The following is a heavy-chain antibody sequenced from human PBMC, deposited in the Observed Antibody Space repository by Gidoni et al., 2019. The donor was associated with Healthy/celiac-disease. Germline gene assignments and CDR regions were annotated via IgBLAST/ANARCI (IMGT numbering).Heavy chain of an antibody. CDR1: GYTFTDYY. Sequence: EVQLVQSGAEVKKPGATVKISCKVSGYTFTDYYMPWVQQAPGKGLEWMGLVDPEDGETIYAEKFQGRVTITADTSTDTAYMELSSLRSEDTAVYYCARGGVTMIVVVITPDAFDIWGQGTMVTVSS. V-gene: IGHV1-69-2*01. CDR2: VDPEDGET. D-gene: IGHD3-22*01. J-gene: IGHJ3*02. CDR3: ARGGVTMIVVVITPDAFDI.